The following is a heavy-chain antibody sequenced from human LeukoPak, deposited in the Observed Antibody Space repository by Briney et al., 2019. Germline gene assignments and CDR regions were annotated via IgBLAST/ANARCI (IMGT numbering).Heavy chain of an antibody. CDR3: AKLRYFDWLLSPGAFDI. CDR1: GFTFSSYW. D-gene: IGHD3-9*01. J-gene: IGHJ3*02. CDR2: ISGSGGST. Sequence: GGSLRLSCAASGFTFSSYWMSWVRQAPGKGLEWVSAISGSGGSTYYADSVKGRFTISRDNSKNTLYLQMNSLRAEDTAVYYCAKLRYFDWLLSPGAFDIWGQGTMVTVSS. V-gene: IGHV3-23*01.